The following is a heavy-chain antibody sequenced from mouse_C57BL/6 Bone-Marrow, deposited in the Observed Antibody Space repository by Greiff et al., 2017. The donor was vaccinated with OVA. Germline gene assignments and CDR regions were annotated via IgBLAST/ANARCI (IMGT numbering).Heavy chain of an antibody. V-gene: IGHV5-12*01. D-gene: IGHD2-5*01. CDR2: ISNGGGST. Sequence: EVKVEESGGGLVQPGGSLKLSCAASGFTFSDYYMYWVRQTPEKRLEWVAYISNGGGSTYYPDTVKGRFTISRDNAKNTLYLQMSRLKSEDTAMYYCARHHSNYPFAYWGQGTLVTVSA. J-gene: IGHJ3*01. CDR3: ARHHSNYPFAY. CDR1: GFTFSDYY.